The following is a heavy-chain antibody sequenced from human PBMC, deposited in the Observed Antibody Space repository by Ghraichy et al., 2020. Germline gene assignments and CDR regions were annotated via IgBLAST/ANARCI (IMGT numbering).Heavy chain of an antibody. J-gene: IGHJ4*02. D-gene: IGHD6-19*01. V-gene: IGHV4-39*07. CDR2: IYYSGST. Sequence: SETLSLTCTVSGGSISSSSYYWGWIRQPPGKGLEWIGSIYYSGSTYYNPSLKSRVTISVDTSKNQFSLKLSSVTAADTAVYYCARDRWLGHTAVDYWGQGTLVTVSS. CDR1: GGSISSSSYY. CDR3: ARDRWLGHTAVDY.